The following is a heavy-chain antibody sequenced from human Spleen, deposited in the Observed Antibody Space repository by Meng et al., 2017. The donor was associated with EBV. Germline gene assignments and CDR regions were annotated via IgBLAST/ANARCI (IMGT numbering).Heavy chain of an antibody. CDR1: GYSFTSQG. V-gene: IGHV1-18*01. Sequence: QGQLVQSGAEVKKPGASVKVSCKASGYSFTSQGIHWVRQAPGQGLEWMGWISGYNGHTNYAQKFQDKVTMTTDTSTSTAYMELSSLRSEDTAVYYCARSAVGASYTAFDSWGQGILVTVSS. J-gene: IGHJ4*02. D-gene: IGHD1-26*01. CDR2: ISGYNGHT. CDR3: ARSAVGASYTAFDS.